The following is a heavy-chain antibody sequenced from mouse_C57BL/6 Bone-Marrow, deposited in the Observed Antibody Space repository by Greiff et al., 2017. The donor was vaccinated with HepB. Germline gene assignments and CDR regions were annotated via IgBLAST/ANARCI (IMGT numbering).Heavy chain of an antibody. CDR2: IYPGNSDT. Sequence: VQLQQSGTVLARPGASVKMSCKTSGYTFTSYWMHWVKQRPGQGLEWIGAIYPGNSDTSYNQKFKGKAKLTAVTPASTAYMELSSLTNEDSAVYDCTRRYYGSSTDFDYWGQGTTLTVSS. CDR1: GYTFTSYW. J-gene: IGHJ2*01. D-gene: IGHD1-1*01. V-gene: IGHV1-5*01. CDR3: TRRYYGSSTDFDY.